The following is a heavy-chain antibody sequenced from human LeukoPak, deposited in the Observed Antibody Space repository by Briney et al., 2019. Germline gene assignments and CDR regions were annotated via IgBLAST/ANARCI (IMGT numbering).Heavy chain of an antibody. CDR2: MMQDGSEK. CDR3: ARDRRISMVRGVPPFDY. D-gene: IGHD3-10*01. CDR1: GFTFSNYW. V-gene: IGHV3-7*04. J-gene: IGHJ4*02. Sequence: GAFLRLSCAASGFTFSNYWMSWVRQAPGKGLEWVANMMQDGSEKYYVDSVKGRFTISRDNAKNSLYVQMNSLRAEDTAVYYCARDRRISMVRGVPPFDYWGQGALVT.